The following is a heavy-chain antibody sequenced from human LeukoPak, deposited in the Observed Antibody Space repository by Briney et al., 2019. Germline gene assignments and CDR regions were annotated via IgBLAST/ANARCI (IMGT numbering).Heavy chain of an antibody. CDR3: TTNPCFDY. CDR2: IKSKTDGCTT. Sequence: GGSLRLSCAASGFTFSNAWMSWVRQAPGKGLEWVGRIKSKTDGCTTDYAAPVKGKFTISRDDSKNTLYLQMNSLKTEDTAVYYCTTNPCFDYWGQGTLVTVSS. V-gene: IGHV3-15*01. J-gene: IGHJ4*02. CDR1: GFTFSNAW.